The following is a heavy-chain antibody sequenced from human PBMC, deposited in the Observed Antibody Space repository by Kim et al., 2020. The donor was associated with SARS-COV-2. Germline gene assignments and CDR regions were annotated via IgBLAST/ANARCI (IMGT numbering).Heavy chain of an antibody. CDR1: GYTFTSYY. V-gene: IGHV1-46*01. CDR2: INPSGGST. D-gene: IGHD2-2*01. J-gene: IGHJ4*02. CDR3: ARVGGDCSSTSCPPGY. Sequence: ASVKVSCKASGYTFTSYYMHWVRQAPGQGLEWMGIINPSGGSTSYAQKFQGRVTMTRDTSTSTVYMELSSLRSEDTAVYYCARVGGDCSSTSCPPGYWGQGTLVTVSS.